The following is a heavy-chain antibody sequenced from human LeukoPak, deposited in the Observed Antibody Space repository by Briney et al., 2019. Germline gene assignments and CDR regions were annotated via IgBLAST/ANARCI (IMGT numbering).Heavy chain of an antibody. CDR1: GYTFTSYG. Sequence: ASVKVSCKASGYTFTSYGISWVRQAPGQGLEWMGWISAYNGNTNYAQKLQGRVTMTTDTSTSTAYMELRSLRSDDTAVYYCASEGLRGVIPGSGYWGQGTLVTVSS. CDR3: ASEGLRGVIPGSGY. CDR2: ISAYNGNT. J-gene: IGHJ4*02. D-gene: IGHD3-10*01. V-gene: IGHV1-18*01.